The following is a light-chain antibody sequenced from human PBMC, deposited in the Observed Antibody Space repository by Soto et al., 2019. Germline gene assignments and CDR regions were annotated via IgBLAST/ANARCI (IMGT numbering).Light chain of an antibody. CDR1: QNINDY. J-gene: IGKJ3*01. CDR2: AAS. Sequence: DIQMTQSPSSLSASVGDRVTITCRARQNINDYSTWYQKKPGKAPKRLIYAASSLQSGFPARFRGRGSATEFPLTICSLQPQYCATDHCQHSYITLLSFVPGTTVDFK. V-gene: IGKV1-39*01. CDR3: QHSYITLLS.